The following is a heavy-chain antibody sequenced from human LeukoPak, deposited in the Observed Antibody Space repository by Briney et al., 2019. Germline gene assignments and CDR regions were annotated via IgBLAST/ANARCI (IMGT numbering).Heavy chain of an antibody. CDR3: ATDVAARRVDYSFDY. Sequence: GGSLRLSCAASGFTFSSYSMNWVRQAPGKGLEWVSSISSSSSYIYYADSVKGRFTISRDNAKNSLYLQMNSLRAEDTAVYYCATDVAARRVDYSFDYWGQGTLVTVSS. CDR2: ISSSSSYI. J-gene: IGHJ4*02. CDR1: GFTFSSYS. V-gene: IGHV3-21*01. D-gene: IGHD6-6*01.